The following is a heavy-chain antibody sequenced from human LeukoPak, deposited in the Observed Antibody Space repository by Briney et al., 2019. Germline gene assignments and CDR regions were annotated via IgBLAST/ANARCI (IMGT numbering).Heavy chain of an antibody. CDR1: GFTFSSYA. D-gene: IGHD3-10*01. CDR2: ISGSGGST. J-gene: IGHJ5*02. Sequence: GGSLRLSCAAPGFTFSSYAMSWVRQAPGKGLGWVSAISGSGGSTYYADSVKGRFTISRDNSKNTLYLQMNSLRAEDTAVYYCAKGKSTMVRGVNNWFDPWGQGTLVTVSS. V-gene: IGHV3-23*01. CDR3: AKGKSTMVRGVNNWFDP.